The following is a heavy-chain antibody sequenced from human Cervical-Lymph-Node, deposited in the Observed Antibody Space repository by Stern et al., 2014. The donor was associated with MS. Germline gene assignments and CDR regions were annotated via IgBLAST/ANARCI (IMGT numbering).Heavy chain of an antibody. V-gene: IGHV3-30-3*01. Sequence: VQLVESGGGVVQPGSSLRLSCAASGFTFSSYVMHWVRQAPGNGLEWVAVISYDGNNKYYEDSVRGRFTIARDNTKNTLYVQMNSLRAEDTAVYYCARDHFDLFLPIDYWGQGTLVTVSS. CDR1: GFTFSSYV. J-gene: IGHJ4*02. CDR3: ARDHFDLFLPIDY. D-gene: IGHD3-3*01. CDR2: ISYDGNNK.